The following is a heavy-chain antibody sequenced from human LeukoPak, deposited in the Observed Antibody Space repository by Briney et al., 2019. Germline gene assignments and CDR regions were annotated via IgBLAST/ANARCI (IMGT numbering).Heavy chain of an antibody. Sequence: KPAETLSLTCTVSGGSISSYYWSWIRQPPGKGLEWIGYIYYSGSTNYNASLKSRATISVDTSKNQFSLKLSSVTAADTAVYYCARARRYLDFDYWGQGTLVTVSS. D-gene: IGHD3-9*01. CDR3: ARARRYLDFDY. CDR1: GGSISSYY. V-gene: IGHV4-59*01. CDR2: IYYSGST. J-gene: IGHJ4*02.